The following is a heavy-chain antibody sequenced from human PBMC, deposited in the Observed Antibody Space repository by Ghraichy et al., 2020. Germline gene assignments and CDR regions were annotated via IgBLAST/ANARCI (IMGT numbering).Heavy chain of an antibody. V-gene: IGHV3-7*01. CDR2: IKEDGSEK. J-gene: IGHJ4*02. CDR3: AREAYRSAINW. CDR1: GFTFSTYW. D-gene: IGHD6-19*01. Sequence: GGSLRLSCAASGFTFSTYWMSWVRQAPGKGLEWVANIKEDGSEKYYVDSVKGRFTISRDNAKNSLYLQMNSLRADDTAVYYCAREAYRSAINWWGQGTLVTVSS.